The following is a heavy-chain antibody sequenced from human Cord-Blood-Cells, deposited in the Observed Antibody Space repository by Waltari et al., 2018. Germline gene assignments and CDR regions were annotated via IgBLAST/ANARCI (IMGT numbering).Heavy chain of an antibody. Sequence: QVQLQESGPGLVKPSETLSLTCTVSGYSISSGYYWGWIRQPPGKGLEWIGSIYHSGSTYYNPSLKSRVTISVDTSKNQFSLKLSSVTAADTAVYYCARDEYCSSTSCYGVDYY. D-gene: IGHD2-2*01. V-gene: IGHV4-38-2*02. CDR1: GYSISSGYY. CDR3: ARDEYCSSTSCYGVDYY. CDR2: IYHSGST. J-gene: IGHJ6*01.